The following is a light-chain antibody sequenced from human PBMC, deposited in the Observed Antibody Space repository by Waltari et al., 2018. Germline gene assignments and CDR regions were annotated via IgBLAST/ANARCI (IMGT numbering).Light chain of an antibody. CDR2: YNN. Sequence: QSVLTQPPSVSGTPGQRVTISCPGSSSNIGSYAVNWYQQFPGTAPKLLIYYNNQRPSGVPDRFSGSQSGTSASLAISGLQSADEADYHCSACDDSLNAWVFGGGTRLTVL. J-gene: IGLJ3*02. CDR3: SACDDSLNAWV. CDR1: SSNIGSYA. V-gene: IGLV1-44*01.